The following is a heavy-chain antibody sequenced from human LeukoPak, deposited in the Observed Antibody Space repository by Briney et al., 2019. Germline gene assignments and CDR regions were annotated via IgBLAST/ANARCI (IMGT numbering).Heavy chain of an antibody. Sequence: GGSLRLSCAASGFTFSSYAMSWVRQAPGKGLEWVSAISGSGGSTYYADSVKGRFTISRDNSKNTLYLQMNSLRAEDTAVYYCASHRLVWVEVVYPADYWGQGTLVTVSS. J-gene: IGHJ4*02. CDR3: ASHRLVWVEVVYPADY. CDR1: GFTFSSYA. D-gene: IGHD5/OR15-5a*01. V-gene: IGHV3-23*01. CDR2: ISGSGGST.